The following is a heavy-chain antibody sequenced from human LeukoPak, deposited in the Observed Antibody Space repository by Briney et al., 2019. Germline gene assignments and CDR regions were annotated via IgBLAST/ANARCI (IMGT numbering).Heavy chain of an antibody. Sequence: SQTLSLTCAISGDSVSSNSAAWNWIRQSPSRGLEWLGRACYRSKWYNDYAVSVKSRITINPNTSKNQFSLQLNSVTPEDTAVYYCARESRSWITFDYWGQGTLVTVSS. V-gene: IGHV6-1*01. J-gene: IGHJ4*02. CDR2: ACYRSKWYN. CDR1: GDSVSSNSAA. CDR3: ARESRSWITFDY. D-gene: IGHD6-13*01.